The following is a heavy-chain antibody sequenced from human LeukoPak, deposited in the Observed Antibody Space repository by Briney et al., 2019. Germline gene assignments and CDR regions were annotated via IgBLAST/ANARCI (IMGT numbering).Heavy chain of an antibody. D-gene: IGHD3-10*01. Sequence: SETLSLTCTVSGGSISSYYWSWIRQPAGKGLEWIGRIYTSGSTNYNPSLKSRVTMSVDTSKNQFSLKLSSVTAADTAVYYCARAHYNGSLSYYYYYYMDVWGKGTTVTVSS. CDR2: IYTSGST. CDR1: GGSISSYY. CDR3: ARAHYNGSLSYYYYYYMDV. V-gene: IGHV4-4*07. J-gene: IGHJ6*03.